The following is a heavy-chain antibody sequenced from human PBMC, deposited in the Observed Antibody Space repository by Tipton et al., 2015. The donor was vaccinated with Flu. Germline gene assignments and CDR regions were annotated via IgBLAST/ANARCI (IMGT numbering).Heavy chain of an antibody. CDR2: TTYSGTT. CDR3: ARHSGSRSYPLDC. V-gene: IGHV4-59*08. CDR1: GDSMGTYS. Sequence: TLSLTCTVSGDSMGTYSWSWIRQPPGKGLEWIGYTTYSGTTSYNPSLQSRVSISIDTSKNQFSLKLSSVTAADTAVYYCARHSGSRSYPLDCWGQGTLVTVSS. J-gene: IGHJ4*02. D-gene: IGHD3-10*01.